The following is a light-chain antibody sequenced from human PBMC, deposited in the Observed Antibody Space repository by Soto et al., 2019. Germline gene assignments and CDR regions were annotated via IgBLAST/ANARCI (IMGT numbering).Light chain of an antibody. CDR1: QSISTY. CDR3: QHMGT. Sequence: DVHVSLSPSTLSASVGDRVTITCRASQSISTYLALYQQKPGKAPKLLIYDASILESGVPSRFSGSGSGTEFTLTLSNLAPDDFENYYCQHMGTFGQGTKVDIK. J-gene: IGKJ1*01. CDR2: DAS. V-gene: IGKV1-5*01.